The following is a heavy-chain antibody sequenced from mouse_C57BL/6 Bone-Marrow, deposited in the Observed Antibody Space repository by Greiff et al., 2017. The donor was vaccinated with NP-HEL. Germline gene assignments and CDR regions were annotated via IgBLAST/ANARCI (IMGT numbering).Heavy chain of an antibody. J-gene: IGHJ3*01. D-gene: IGHD1-1*01. V-gene: IGHV5-12*01. CDR3: ARQDYGSSPGWFAY. Sequence: EVHLVESGGGLVQPGGSLKLSCAASGFTFSDYYMYWVRQTPEKRLAWVAYISNGGGSTYYPDTVTGRFTISRDHAKNTLYLQMSRLKSEDTAMYYCARQDYGSSPGWFAYWGQGTLVTVSA. CDR2: ISNGGGST. CDR1: GFTFSDYY.